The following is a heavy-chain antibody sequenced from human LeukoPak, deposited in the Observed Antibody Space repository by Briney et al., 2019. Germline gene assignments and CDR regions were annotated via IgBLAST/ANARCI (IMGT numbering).Heavy chain of an antibody. CDR1: GYTFTGYY. Sequence: ASVKVSCKASGYTFTGYYMHWVRQAPGQGLEWMGWINPNSGGTNYAQKFQGRVTMTRDTSISTAYMELSRLRSDDTAVYYCARDWGSMDWYFDLWGRGTLVTVSS. V-gene: IGHV1-2*02. J-gene: IGHJ2*01. CDR2: INPNSGGT. CDR3: ARDWGSMDWYFDL. D-gene: IGHD3-16*01.